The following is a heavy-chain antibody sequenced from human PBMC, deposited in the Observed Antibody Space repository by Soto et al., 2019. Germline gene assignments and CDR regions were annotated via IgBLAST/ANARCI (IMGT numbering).Heavy chain of an antibody. D-gene: IGHD1-26*01. CDR3: ARDEKWELLAPTPYYGMDV. Sequence: SQTLSLTCAISGDSVSSNSAAWNWIRQSPSRGLEWLGRTYYRSKWYNDYAVSVKSRITINPDTSKNQFSLQLNSVTPEDTAVYYCARDEKWELLAPTPYYGMDVWRQRTTVTVSS. CDR2: TYYRSKWYN. J-gene: IGHJ6*02. CDR1: GDSVSSNSAA. V-gene: IGHV6-1*01.